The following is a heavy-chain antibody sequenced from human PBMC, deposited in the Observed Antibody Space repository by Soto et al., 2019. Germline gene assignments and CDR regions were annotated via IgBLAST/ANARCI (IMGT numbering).Heavy chain of an antibody. CDR1: GGAIRSYY. J-gene: IGHJ5*02. V-gene: IGHV4-59*01. CDR2: IYDDVST. Sequence: SETLSRTGTASGGAIRSYYRSWFRQPPGKGLEWIGCIYDDVSTNYNPSLKSRVTISRVTSENEIFLKVNSVTTADTAVYYCAGGGSSWYGAWFDPWGQGALVTVSS. D-gene: IGHD6-13*01. CDR3: AGGGSSWYGAWFDP.